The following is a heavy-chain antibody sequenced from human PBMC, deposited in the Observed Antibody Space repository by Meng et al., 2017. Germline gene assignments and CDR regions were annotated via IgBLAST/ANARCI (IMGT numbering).Heavy chain of an antibody. V-gene: IGHV1-2*06. Sequence: GELVQSGAEGKKPGASVKVSCKASGYTFTGYYMHWVRQAPGQGLEWMGRINPNSGGTNYAQKFQGRVTMSRDTSISTAYMELSRLRSDDTAVYYCASELNTYGSGSYAYWGQGTLVTVSS. CDR3: ASELNTYGSGSYAY. D-gene: IGHD3-10*01. CDR2: INPNSGGT. CDR1: GYTFTGYY. J-gene: IGHJ4*02.